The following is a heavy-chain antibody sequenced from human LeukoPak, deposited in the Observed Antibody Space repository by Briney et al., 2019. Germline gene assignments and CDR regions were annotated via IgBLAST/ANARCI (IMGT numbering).Heavy chain of an antibody. Sequence: ASVKVSCKASGYTFTDTDVSWVRQAPGQGLEWVGRVRVDNGDTIFAQKFQGRVTMTTDTSTSTVYMELRSLRSDDTAVYYCARVGRYYYDSRGYYSLDYWGQGTLVTVSS. CDR3: ARVGRYYYDSRGYYSLDY. CDR2: VRVDNGDT. D-gene: IGHD3-22*01. V-gene: IGHV1-18*01. CDR1: GYTFTDTD. J-gene: IGHJ4*02.